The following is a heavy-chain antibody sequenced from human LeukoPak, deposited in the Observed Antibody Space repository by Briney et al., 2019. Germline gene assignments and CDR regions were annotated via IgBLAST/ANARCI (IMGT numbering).Heavy chain of an antibody. CDR1: GFTVSSNY. CDR2: IYSGGRT. CDR3: ARADGSSGWYYYGMDV. Sequence: PGGSLRLSCAASGFTVSSNYMSWVRQAPGKGLGWVSVIYSGGRTYYVDSVKGRFTISRDNFKNTLYLQMNSLRAEDTAVYYCARADGSSGWYYYGMDVWGQGTTVTVSS. V-gene: IGHV3-53*01. D-gene: IGHD6-19*01. J-gene: IGHJ6*02.